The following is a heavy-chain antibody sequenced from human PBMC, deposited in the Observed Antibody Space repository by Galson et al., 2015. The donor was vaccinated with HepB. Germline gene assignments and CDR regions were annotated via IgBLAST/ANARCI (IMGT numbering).Heavy chain of an antibody. J-gene: IGHJ4*02. D-gene: IGHD6-13*01. Sequence: LRLSCAASGFTFGSYAMHWVRQAPGKGLEWVSSISSSSSYIYYADSVKGRFTISRDNAKNSLYLQMNSLRAEDTAVYYCARLTIAAANDYWGQGTLVTVSS. CDR1: GFTFGSYA. V-gene: IGHV3-21*01. CDR3: ARLTIAAANDY. CDR2: ISSSSSYI.